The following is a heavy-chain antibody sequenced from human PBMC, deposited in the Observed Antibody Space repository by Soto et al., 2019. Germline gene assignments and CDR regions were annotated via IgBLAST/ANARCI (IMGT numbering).Heavy chain of an antibody. V-gene: IGHV3-74*02. CDR3: GRAPGGTGIVDY. D-gene: IGHD7-27*01. CDR1: GFTFSSYW. CDR2: INSEGTTT. Sequence: EVQLVESGGGLVKPGGSLRLSCAASGFTFSSYWMQWVRQAPGKGLVWVSRINSEGTTTTYADSVKGRFTISRDNAKNTLYLQMNSLRAEDTAVYYCGRAPGGTGIVDYWGQGTLVTVSS. J-gene: IGHJ4*02.